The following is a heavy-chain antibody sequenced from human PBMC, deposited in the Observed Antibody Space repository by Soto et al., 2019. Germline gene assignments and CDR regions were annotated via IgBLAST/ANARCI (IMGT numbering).Heavy chain of an antibody. CDR3: ARGLDQSPVGLCFDT. D-gene: IGHD3-16*01. J-gene: IGHJ4*02. V-gene: IGHV1-69*06. Sequence: QVQLGQSGAEVKNPGSSVKVSCKTSGGTFNSYLIDWLRQAPGQGLGGRGGIIPASGTAKYAQKFQGRVTITADKSTTTAYVELRTLTSEQTAVYYGARGLDQSPVGLCFDTWGQGTLGTVSS. CDR2: IIPASGTA. CDR1: GGTFNSYL.